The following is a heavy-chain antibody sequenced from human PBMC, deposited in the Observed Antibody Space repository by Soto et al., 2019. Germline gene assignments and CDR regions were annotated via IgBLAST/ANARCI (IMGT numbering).Heavy chain of an antibody. Sequence: EVQLVESGGGLVQPGGSLRLSCAASGFTFSTYWMHWVRQPPGKGLVWVSRINNDGSNTAYADSVKGRFTISRDKAQSTLYLQMISLRAEDTAVYYCAREPLIGATDYGLDVWGQGTTVSVSS. J-gene: IGHJ6*02. CDR1: GFTFSTYW. CDR3: AREPLIGATDYGLDV. V-gene: IGHV3-74*01. D-gene: IGHD1-26*01. CDR2: INNDGSNT.